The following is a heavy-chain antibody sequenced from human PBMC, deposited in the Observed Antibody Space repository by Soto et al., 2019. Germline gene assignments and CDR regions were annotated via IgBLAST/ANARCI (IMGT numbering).Heavy chain of an antibody. D-gene: IGHD3-16*01. Sequence: QLQLQESGSGLVKPSQTLSLTCAVSGGSISSGGYSWSWIRQPPGKGLEWIGYIYHSGSTYYNPSLKRRVTISQDRSTRTISPKRCSVSAADTAACFCARGGGYTFDYWGQGTLVTVSS. CDR2: IYHSGST. J-gene: IGHJ4*02. V-gene: IGHV4-30-2*01. CDR1: GGSISSGGYS. CDR3: ARGGGYTFDY.